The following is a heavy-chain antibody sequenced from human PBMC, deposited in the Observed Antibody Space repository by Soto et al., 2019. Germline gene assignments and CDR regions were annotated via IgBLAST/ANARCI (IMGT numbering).Heavy chain of an antibody. Sequence: PSETLSLTCTVSGGSISSSSYYWGWIRQPPGKGLEWIGSIYYSGSTYYNPSLKSRVTISVGTSKNQFSLKLSSVTAADTAVYYCANYYDSSGYYSFFSKTDYYGMDVWGQGTTVTVSS. CDR1: GGSISSSSYY. J-gene: IGHJ6*02. D-gene: IGHD3-22*01. CDR2: IYYSGST. CDR3: ANYYDSSGYYSFFSKTDYYGMDV. V-gene: IGHV4-39*01.